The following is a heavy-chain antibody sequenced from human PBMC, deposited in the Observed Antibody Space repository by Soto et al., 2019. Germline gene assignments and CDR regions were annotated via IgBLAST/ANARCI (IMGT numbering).Heavy chain of an antibody. J-gene: IGHJ4*02. V-gene: IGHV3-23*01. D-gene: IGHD3-10*01. CDR2: ISGSGGST. CDR1: GFTFSSYA. Sequence: HPGGSLRLSCAASGFTFSSYAMSWVRQAPGKGLEWVSAISGSGGSTYYADSVKGRFTISRDNSKNTLYLQMNSLRAEDTAVYYCARGRRSYGSGSYSYYFDYWGQGTLVTVSS. CDR3: ARGRRSYGSGSYSYYFDY.